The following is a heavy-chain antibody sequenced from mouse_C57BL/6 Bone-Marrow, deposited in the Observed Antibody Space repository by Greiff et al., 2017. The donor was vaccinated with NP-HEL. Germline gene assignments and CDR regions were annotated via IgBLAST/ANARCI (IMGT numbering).Heavy chain of an antibody. CDR2: ILPSIGRT. CDR1: DSEVFPIAY. V-gene: IGHV15-2*01. CDR3: ARQDYGSSYWYFDV. D-gene: IGHD1-1*01. J-gene: IGHJ1*03. Sequence: QVQLKQSGSELRSPGSSVKLSCKDFDSEVFPIAYMSWVRQKPGHGFEWIGGILPSIGRTIYGEKFEDKATLDADTLSNTAYLELNSLTSEDSAIYYCARQDYGSSYWYFDVWGTGTTVTVSS.